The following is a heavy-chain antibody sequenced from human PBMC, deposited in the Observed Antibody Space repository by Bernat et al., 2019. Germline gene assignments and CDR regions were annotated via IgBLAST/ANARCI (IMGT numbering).Heavy chain of an antibody. CDR3: AREHCGGDCYVEYYFDY. CDR1: GYTFTSYA. V-gene: IGHV1-3*05. D-gene: IGHD2-21*02. CDR2: INAGNGNT. J-gene: IGHJ4*02. Sequence: QVQLVQSGAEEKKPGASVKVSCKASGYTFTSYAMHWVRQAPGQRLEWMGWINAGNGNTKYSQKFQGRVTITRDTSASTAYMELSSLRSEDTAVYYCAREHCGGDCYVEYYFDYWGQGTLVTVSS.